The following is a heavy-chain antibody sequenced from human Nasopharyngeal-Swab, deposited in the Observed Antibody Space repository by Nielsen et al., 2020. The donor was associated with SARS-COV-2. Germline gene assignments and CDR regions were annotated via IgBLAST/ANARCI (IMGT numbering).Heavy chain of an antibody. Sequence: WVRQAPGQGLEWMGRINPNSGGTNYAQKFQGRVTMTRGTSISTAYMELSRLRSDDTAVYYCASLRYFDWLTTGYYYYGMDVWGQGTTVTVSS. J-gene: IGHJ6*02. CDR2: INPNSGGT. D-gene: IGHD3-9*01. V-gene: IGHV1-2*06. CDR3: ASLRYFDWLTTGYYYYGMDV.